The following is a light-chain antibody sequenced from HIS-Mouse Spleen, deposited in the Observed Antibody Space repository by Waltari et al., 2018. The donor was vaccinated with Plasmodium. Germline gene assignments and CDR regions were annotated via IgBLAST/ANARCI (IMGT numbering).Light chain of an antibody. CDR2: DAS. V-gene: IGKV1-33*01. CDR3: QQYDNLPLT. J-gene: IGKJ4*01. CDR1: QDISNY. Sequence: DIQMTQSPSSLSASVGDRVTITGQASQDISNYLNWYQQKPGKATKLLIYDASKLETGVPARFSGSGSGTDFTCTISSLQPEDIATYDCQQYDNLPLTFGGGTKVEIK.